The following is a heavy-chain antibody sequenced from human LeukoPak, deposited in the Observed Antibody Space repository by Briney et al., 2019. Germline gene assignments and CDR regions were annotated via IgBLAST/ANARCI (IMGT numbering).Heavy chain of an antibody. CDR3: ARSRPGTDGSFNPFYY. V-gene: IGHV3-64*01. D-gene: IGHD1-26*01. J-gene: IGHJ4*02. CDR1: GFSFSSYV. Sequence: GGSLRLSCVASGFSFSSYVMEWVRQAPGKGLELVSGITESGSATYYPSSMRGRFTISRDNSKNTLYLQMGSLTSEDMAVYYCARSRPGTDGSFNPFYYWAGEPWSVSPQ. CDR2: ITESGSAT.